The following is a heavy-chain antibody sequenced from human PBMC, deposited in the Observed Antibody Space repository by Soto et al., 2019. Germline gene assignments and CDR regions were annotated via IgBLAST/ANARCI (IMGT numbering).Heavy chain of an antibody. V-gene: IGHV3-30-3*02. CDR2: TSYDGLNT. CDR3: AKSSSGLRDYFDS. D-gene: IGHD3-10*01. Sequence: QMQLVESGGGVVQPGGSLRLSCAASGFTLSSFAMHWVRQARGKGLEWVATTSYDGLNTFYGESVRGRFSISRDTSKNTLFLQMDSLKTEDTAVYFCAKSSSGLRDYFDSWGRGTLVTVSS. CDR1: GFTLSSFA. J-gene: IGHJ4*02.